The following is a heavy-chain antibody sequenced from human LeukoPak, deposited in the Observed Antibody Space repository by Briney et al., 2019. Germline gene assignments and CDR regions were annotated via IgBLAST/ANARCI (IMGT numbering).Heavy chain of an antibody. V-gene: IGHV3-21*01. CDR3: ARDFGGYCSGGSCYSGWSDY. J-gene: IGHJ4*02. CDR2: ITSSSYI. CDR1: GFTFSSYS. Sequence: PGGSLRLSCAASGFTFSSYSMNWVRQAPGKGLEWVSSITSSSYIYYADSVKGRFTISRDNAKNSLYLQMNSLRAEDTAVYYCARDFGGYCSGGSCYSGWSDYWGQGTLVTVSS. D-gene: IGHD2-15*01.